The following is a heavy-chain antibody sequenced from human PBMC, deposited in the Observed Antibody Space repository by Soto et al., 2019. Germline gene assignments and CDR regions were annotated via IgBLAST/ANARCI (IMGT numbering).Heavy chain of an antibody. Sequence: SETLSLTCTVSGGSISSSSYYWGWIRQPPGKGLEWIGSIYYSGSTYYNPSLKSRVTISVDTSKNQFSLKLSSVTAADTAVYYCARLSSWQWRITGYWYFDRWGRGTLVNVSS. CDR2: IYYSGST. CDR1: GGSISSSSYY. CDR3: ARLSSWQWRITGYWYFDR. D-gene: IGHD6-19*01. V-gene: IGHV4-39*01. J-gene: IGHJ2*01.